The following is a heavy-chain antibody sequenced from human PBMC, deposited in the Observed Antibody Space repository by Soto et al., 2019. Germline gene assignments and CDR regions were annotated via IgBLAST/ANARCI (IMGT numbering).Heavy chain of an antibody. CDR2: IYYSGST. V-gene: IGHV4-30-4*01. CDR1: GGSISSGDYY. D-gene: IGHD3-3*01. Sequence: PSETLSLTCTVSGGSISSGDYYWSWIRQPPGKGLEWIGYIYYSGSTYYNPSLKSRVTISVDTSKNQFSLKLSSVTAADTAVYYCARAYYDFWSGDKTNNWFDPWGQGTLVTVSS. CDR3: ARAYYDFWSGDKTNNWFDP. J-gene: IGHJ5*02.